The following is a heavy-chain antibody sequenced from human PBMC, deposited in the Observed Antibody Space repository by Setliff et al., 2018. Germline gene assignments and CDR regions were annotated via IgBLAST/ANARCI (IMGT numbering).Heavy chain of an antibody. CDR2: INHSGST. V-gene: IGHV4-34*01. CDR3: ARGKERITMIVVVTSGAFDI. CDR1: GGSFSGYY. Sequence: SLTCAVYGGSFSGYYWSWIRQPPGKGLEWIGEINHSGSTNYNPSLKSRVTISVDTSKNQFSLKLSSVTAADTAVYYCARGKERITMIVVVTSGAFDIWGQGTMVTVS. J-gene: IGHJ3*02. D-gene: IGHD3-22*01.